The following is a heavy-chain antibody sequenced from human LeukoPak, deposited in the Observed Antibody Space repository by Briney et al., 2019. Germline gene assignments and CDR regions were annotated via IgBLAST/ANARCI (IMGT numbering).Heavy chain of an antibody. D-gene: IGHD3-22*01. Sequence: GGSLRLSCPASGFTFSSYAMYWVRQAPGKGLEYVSAISSNGRSTYYADSVKGRFTISGDNSKNTLYLQMNSLRAEDTAVYYCARVPFYFDSSNYPYFDYWGQGTLVTVSS. J-gene: IGHJ4*02. CDR2: ISSNGRST. CDR1: GFTFSSYA. CDR3: ARVPFYFDSSNYPYFDY. V-gene: IGHV3-64*04.